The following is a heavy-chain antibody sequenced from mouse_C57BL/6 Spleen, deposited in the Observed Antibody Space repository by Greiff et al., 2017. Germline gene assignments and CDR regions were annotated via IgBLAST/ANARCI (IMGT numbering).Heavy chain of an antibody. CDR2: IDPETGGT. V-gene: IGHV1-15*01. CDR1: GYTFTDYE. D-gene: IGHD2-4*01. CDR3: TREGNYDPYYAMDY. J-gene: IGHJ4*01. Sequence: QVQLQQSGAELVRPGASVTLSCKASGYTFTDYEMHWVKQTPVHGLEWIGAIDPETGGTAYNQKFKGKAILTADKSSSTAYMELRSLTSEDSAVYYCTREGNYDPYYAMDYWGQGTSVTVSS.